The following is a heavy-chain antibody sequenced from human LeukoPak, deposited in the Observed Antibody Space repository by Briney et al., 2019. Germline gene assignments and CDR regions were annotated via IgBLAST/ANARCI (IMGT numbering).Heavy chain of an antibody. J-gene: IGHJ4*02. V-gene: IGHV3-7*01. CDR3: ASPAKYSDTWYFDY. CDR2: IKRDGSGK. Sequence: GGSLRLSCAASGFTFGSYWMSWVRQAPGKGLEWVANIKRDGSGKYYLDSVKGRFTISRDNAKNSLYLQMNSLRAEDTAVYYCASPAKYSDTWYFDYWGQGTLVTVSS. CDR1: GFTFGSYW. D-gene: IGHD6-6*01.